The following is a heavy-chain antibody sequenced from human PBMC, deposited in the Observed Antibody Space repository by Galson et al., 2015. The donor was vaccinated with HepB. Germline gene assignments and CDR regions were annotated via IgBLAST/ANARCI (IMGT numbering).Heavy chain of an antibody. J-gene: IGHJ4*02. Sequence: SPRLSCAASGFPFSTYGMHWVRQAPGRGLEWVAVIWYSGTNKYYADSVKGRFTISRDNSKNTLYLQTNSLRAEDTAVYYCARDRGDTIFGNPDYWGQGTLVTVSS. D-gene: IGHD3-3*01. CDR1: GFPFSTYG. V-gene: IGHV3-33*01. CDR3: ARDRGDTIFGNPDY. CDR2: IWYSGTNK.